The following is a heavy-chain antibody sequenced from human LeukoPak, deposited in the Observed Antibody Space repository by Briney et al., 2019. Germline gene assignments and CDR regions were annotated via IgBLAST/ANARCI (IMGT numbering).Heavy chain of an antibody. CDR2: TVGGRPDT. CDR3: TKTPLRSCSGAFCYPFDY. V-gene: IGHV3-23*01. D-gene: IGHD2-8*02. J-gene: IGHJ4*02. CDR1: GFTFSNYA. Sequence: GGSLRLSWAASGFTFSNYAMSWVRQTPGKGLEWVAATVGGRPDTYHAESVKGRFTVSRDDSRDTLFLQMNRLSVDDTAIYYCTKTPLRSCSGAFCYPFDYWGQGTLVTVSS.